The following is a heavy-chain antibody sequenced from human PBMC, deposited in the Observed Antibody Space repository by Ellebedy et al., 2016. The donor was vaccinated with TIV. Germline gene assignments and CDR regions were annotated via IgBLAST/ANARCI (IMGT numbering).Heavy chain of an antibody. CDR1: GFTFKSYD. CDR2: ISSDGGRK. D-gene: IGHD2-2*01. V-gene: IGHV3-30*18. J-gene: IGHJ4*02. CDR3: AKEKRYCSSANCPLGY. Sequence: GESLKISXAASGFTFKSYDMHWVRQVPGKGLEWVAVISSDGGRKHYADSVKGRFTISRDNSKNTLFLQMNSLRPEDAAVLYCAKEKRYCSSANCPLGYWGQGNLVTVSS.